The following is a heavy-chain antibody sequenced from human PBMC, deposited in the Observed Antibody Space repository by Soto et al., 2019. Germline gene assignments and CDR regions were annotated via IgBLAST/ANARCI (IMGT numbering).Heavy chain of an antibody. CDR2: IYYSGST. D-gene: IGHD6-19*01. J-gene: IGHJ5*01. V-gene: IGHV4-30-4*01. CDR1: GGSISSGDYY. CDR3: ARHEPATVARYDS. Sequence: SETLSLTCTVSGGSISSGDYYWSWIRQPPGKGLEWIGYIYYSGSTYYNPSLKSRVTISVDTSKNQFSLNLSSVTAADTAVYYCARHEPATVARYDSWGQGTLVTVSS.